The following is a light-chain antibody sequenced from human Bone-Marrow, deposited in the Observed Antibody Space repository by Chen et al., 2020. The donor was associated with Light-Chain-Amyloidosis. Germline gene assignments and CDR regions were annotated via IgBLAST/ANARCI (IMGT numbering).Light chain of an antibody. Sequence: SYELTQPPSVSVSPGQTARLTCSGDDLPTKYAYWYQKKPGQAPVLVIQRDTERPSGISERFSGSSSGTTATLTISGVQAEDEADYNCQSADSSGTYEVIFGGGTKLTVL. CDR2: RDT. J-gene: IGLJ2*01. CDR3: QSADSSGTYEVI. V-gene: IGLV3-25*03. CDR1: DLPTKY.